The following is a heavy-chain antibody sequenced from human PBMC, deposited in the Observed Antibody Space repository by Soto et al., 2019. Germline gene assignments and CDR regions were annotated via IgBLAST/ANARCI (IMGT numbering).Heavy chain of an antibody. D-gene: IGHD1-1*01. CDR2: ISAHNGNT. Sequence: QVHLVQSGAEAKKPGASVKVSCKASGYTFTSYGITWVRQAPGQGLEWMGWISAHNGNTDYAQKLQGRVIVTRDTSTCTAYMEMRSLISDDTAVYYCARGRYGDYWGQGALVTVSS. V-gene: IGHV1-18*01. CDR3: ARGRYGDY. J-gene: IGHJ4*02. CDR1: GYTFTSYG.